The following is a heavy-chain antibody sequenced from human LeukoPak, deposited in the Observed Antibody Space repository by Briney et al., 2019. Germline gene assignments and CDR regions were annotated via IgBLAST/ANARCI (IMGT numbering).Heavy chain of an antibody. CDR1: GFIFRNYA. J-gene: IGHJ2*01. CDR2: FYSGGDT. CDR3: ARDSTGYWYFDL. V-gene: IGHV3-53*01. Sequence: GGSLRLSCVASGFIFRNYAMSWVRQAPGKGLEWVSVFYSGGDTHYADSVKGRFTISRDNSKNTLYLQMNSLRAEDTAVYYCARDSTGYWYFDLWGRGTLVSVSS. D-gene: IGHD3-3*02.